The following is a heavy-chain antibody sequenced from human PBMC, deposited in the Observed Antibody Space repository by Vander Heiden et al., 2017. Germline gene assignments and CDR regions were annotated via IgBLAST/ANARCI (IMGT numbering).Heavy chain of an antibody. V-gene: IGHV3-23*01. D-gene: IGHD3-9*01. CDR1: GFTFSNYA. Sequence: EVQLLASGGDLLQPGGAQRLSCAASGFTFSNYAMSWVRQAPGKGLEWVSGISGSVGSTVDADSVKGRFTISRDNSKNTMYLKVNSLRAEDRTGGDCAKGAYGNLTWCQG. CDR3: AKGAYGNLT. J-gene: IGHJ5*02. CDR2: ISGSVGST.